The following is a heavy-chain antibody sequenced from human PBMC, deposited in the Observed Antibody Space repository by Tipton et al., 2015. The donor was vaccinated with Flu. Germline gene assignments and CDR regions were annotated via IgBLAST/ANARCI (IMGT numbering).Heavy chain of an antibody. CDR2: VSPDSSGGT. D-gene: IGHD3-10*01. CDR1: GYTFIVYY. Sequence: QLVQSGAELKKPGASVRVSCKASGYTFIVYYLHWVRRAPGQGLEWMGWVSPDSSGGTKVAQNFQGRVTLTRDTSINTAYMDLTGLTPDDTAVYYCVRVGRGSYYFDYWGQGTLVSVSS. V-gene: IGHV1-2*02. CDR3: VRVGRGSYYFDY. J-gene: IGHJ4*02.